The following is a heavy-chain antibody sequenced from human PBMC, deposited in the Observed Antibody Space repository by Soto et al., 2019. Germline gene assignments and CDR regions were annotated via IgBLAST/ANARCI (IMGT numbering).Heavy chain of an antibody. CDR2: INPNSGGT. J-gene: IGHJ6*02. CDR3: ERDEGYCSSTSCYSYYYYYYGMDV. CDR1: GYTFTGYY. Sequence: ASVKVSCKASGYTFTGYYMHWVRQAPGQGLEWMGWINPNSGGTNYAQKFQGRVTMTRDTSISTAYMELSRLRSDDTAVYYCERDEGYCSSTSCYSYYYYYYGMDVWGQGTTVTVSS. V-gene: IGHV1-2*02. D-gene: IGHD2-2*01.